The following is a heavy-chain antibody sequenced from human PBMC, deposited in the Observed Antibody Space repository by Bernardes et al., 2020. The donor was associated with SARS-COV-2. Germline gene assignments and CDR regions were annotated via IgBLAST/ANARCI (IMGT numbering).Heavy chain of an antibody. V-gene: IGHV3-23*01. Sequence: GGSLRLSCAASGFTFSSYAMSWVRQAPGKGLEWVSAISGSGGSTYYADSVKGRFTISRDNSKNTLYLQMNSLRAEDTAVYYCAKDLYGSGSYSGWFDPWGQGTLVTVSS. CDR2: ISGSGGST. CDR1: GFTFSSYA. CDR3: AKDLYGSGSYSGWFDP. J-gene: IGHJ5*02. D-gene: IGHD3-10*01.